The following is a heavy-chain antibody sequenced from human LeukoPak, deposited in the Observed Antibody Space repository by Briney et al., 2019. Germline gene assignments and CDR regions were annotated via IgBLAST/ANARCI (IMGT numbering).Heavy chain of an antibody. CDR2: FDPEDGET. CDR3: ATGGTYRIVGATGWFDP. D-gene: IGHD1-26*01. J-gene: IGHJ5*02. CDR1: GYTLTELS. V-gene: IGHV1-24*01. Sequence: ASVKVSCKVSGYTLTELSMHRVRQAPGKGLEWMGGFDPEDGETIYAQKFQGRVTMTEDTSTDTAYMELSSLRSEDTAVYYCATGGTYRIVGATGWFDPWGQGTLVTVSS.